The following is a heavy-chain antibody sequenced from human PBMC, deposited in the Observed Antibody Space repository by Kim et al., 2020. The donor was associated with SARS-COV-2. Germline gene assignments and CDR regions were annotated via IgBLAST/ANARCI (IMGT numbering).Heavy chain of an antibody. V-gene: IGHV3-23*01. D-gene: IGHD2-2*01. J-gene: IGHJ4*02. Sequence: AEAVKGRFPISRDNSKNTLFLQMNALRAEDTALYYCAKDQHSSTWSYYFDPWGRGTLVTVAS. CDR3: AKDQHSSTWSYYFDP.